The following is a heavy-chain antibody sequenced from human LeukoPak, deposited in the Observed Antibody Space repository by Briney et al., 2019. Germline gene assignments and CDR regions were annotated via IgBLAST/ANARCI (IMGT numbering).Heavy chain of an antibody. CDR3: ARRAGYCSGGSCYAYFDY. CDR2: INPNSGGT. CDR1: GYTFTGYY. J-gene: IGHJ4*02. D-gene: IGHD2-15*01. V-gene: IGHV1-2*02. Sequence: GASVKVSCKASGYTFTGYYMHWVRQAPGQGLEWMGWINPNSGGTNYAQKFQGRVTMTRDTSISTACMELSRLRSDDTAVYYCARRAGYCSGGSCYAYFDYWGQGTLVTVSS.